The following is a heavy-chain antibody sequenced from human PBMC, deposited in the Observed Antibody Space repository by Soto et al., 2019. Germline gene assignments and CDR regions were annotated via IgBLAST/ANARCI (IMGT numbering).Heavy chain of an antibody. J-gene: IGHJ6*02. CDR1: GFTFSSYA. CDR2: ISGSGGST. D-gene: IGHD2-15*01. V-gene: IGHV3-23*01. CDR3: AKDYGYCSGGSCYRYYYYYGMDV. Sequence: PGGSLRLSCAASGFTFSSYAMSWVRQAPGKGLEWVSAISGSGGSTYYADSVKGRFTISRDNSKNTLYLQMNSLRAEDTAVYYCAKDYGYCSGGSCYRYYYYYGMDVWGQGTTVTVSS.